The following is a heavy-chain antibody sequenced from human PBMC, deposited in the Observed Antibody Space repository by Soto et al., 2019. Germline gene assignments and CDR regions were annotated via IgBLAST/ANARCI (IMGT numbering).Heavy chain of an antibody. Sequence: QVQLQESGPGLVKPSQTLSLTCTVSGGSISSGDYYWSWIRQPPGKGLGWIGYIYYSGSTYYNPSLKSRVITSVDTSKNQFSLKLSSVTAADTAVYYCARILVDIVVYGMDVWGQGTTVTVSS. V-gene: IGHV4-30-4*01. CDR2: IYYSGST. CDR1: GGSISSGDYY. D-gene: IGHD5-12*01. J-gene: IGHJ6*02. CDR3: ARILVDIVVYGMDV.